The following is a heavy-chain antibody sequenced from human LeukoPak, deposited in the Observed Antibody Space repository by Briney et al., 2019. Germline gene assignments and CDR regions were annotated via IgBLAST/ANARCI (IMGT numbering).Heavy chain of an antibody. CDR1: GGSISSSGYY. CDR2: IYYSGST. CDR3: ARRGVGRLLAAAFDI. J-gene: IGHJ3*02. Sequence: SETLSLTCTVSGGSISSSGYYWGWIRQPPGKGLEWIGRIYYSGSTYYNPSLKSQVTISVDTSKNQFSLKLSSVTAADTAVYYCARRGVGRLLAAAFDIWGQGTMVTVSS. V-gene: IGHV4-39*07. D-gene: IGHD3-22*01.